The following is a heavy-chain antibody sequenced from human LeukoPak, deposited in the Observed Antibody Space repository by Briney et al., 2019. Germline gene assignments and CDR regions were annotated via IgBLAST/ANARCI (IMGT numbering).Heavy chain of an antibody. V-gene: IGHV1-8*01. D-gene: IGHD3-22*01. CDR1: GYTFTSYD. Sequence: ASVKVSCEASGYTFTSYDINWVQQATGQGLEWMGWMNPNSGNTGYAQKFQGRVTITRNTSISTAYMELSSLRSEDTAVYYCARVQRYYYDSSGYYSQNWGQGTLVTVSS. CDR2: MNPNSGNT. CDR3: ARVQRYYYDSSGYYSQN. J-gene: IGHJ4*02.